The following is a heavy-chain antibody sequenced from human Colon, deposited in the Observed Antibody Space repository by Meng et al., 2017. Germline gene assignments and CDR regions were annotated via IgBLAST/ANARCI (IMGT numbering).Heavy chain of an antibody. Sequence: QLQRVQSGAEVRKRGASVKVTCKASGYTFTSSDINWVRQATGRGLEWLGWMNPNNGNTGSAQKFQGRVSMTRDTSIGTAYMELSGLTSEDTAVYYCARTAMLDSWGQGTLVTVSS. CDR2: MNPNNGNT. V-gene: IGHV1-8*01. D-gene: IGHD2-2*01. CDR1: GYTFTSSD. CDR3: ARTAMLDS. J-gene: IGHJ5*01.